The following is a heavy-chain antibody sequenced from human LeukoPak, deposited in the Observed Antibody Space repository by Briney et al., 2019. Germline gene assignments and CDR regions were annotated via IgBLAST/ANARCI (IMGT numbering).Heavy chain of an antibody. CDR3: ARGRRQWLVSRYYYYMDV. Sequence: PSETLSLTCAVYGGSFSGSYWSWVRQPPGKGLEWIGEINHSGSTNYNPSLKSRVTISVDTSKNQFSLKLSSVTAADTAVYYCARGRRQWLVSRYYYYMDVWGKGTTVTVSS. J-gene: IGHJ6*03. CDR1: GGSFSGSY. V-gene: IGHV4-34*01. D-gene: IGHD6-19*01. CDR2: INHSGST.